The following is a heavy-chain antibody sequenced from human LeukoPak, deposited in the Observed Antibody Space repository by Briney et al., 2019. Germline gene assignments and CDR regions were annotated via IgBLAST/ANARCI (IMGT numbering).Heavy chain of an antibody. CDR1: GGSFSGYY. Sequence: ETLSLTCAVYGGSFSGYYWSWIRQPPGKGLEWVSSISSSDTYIYHADSVKGRFTISRDNAKNSLYLQMNGLRVEDTAVYYCARDPSGSSSWVRFDYWGQGTLVTVSS. CDR2: ISSSDTYI. D-gene: IGHD6-13*01. J-gene: IGHJ4*02. CDR3: ARDPSGSSSWVRFDY. V-gene: IGHV3-21*01.